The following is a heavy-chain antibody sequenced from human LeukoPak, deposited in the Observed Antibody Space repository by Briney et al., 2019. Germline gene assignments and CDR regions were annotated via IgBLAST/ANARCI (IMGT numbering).Heavy chain of an antibody. V-gene: IGHV1-18*01. Sequence: ASVKVSCTASGYTFNNYGITWVRQAPGQGLEWVGWISGYRANTNYAQKFQGRVTMTTDTFTSTTYMELRSLTSDDTAVYYCVTDAYTSGYSRGYWGQGTLVAVSS. CDR3: VTDAYTSGYSRGY. D-gene: IGHD3-9*01. CDR2: ISGYRANT. J-gene: IGHJ4*02. CDR1: GYTFNNYG.